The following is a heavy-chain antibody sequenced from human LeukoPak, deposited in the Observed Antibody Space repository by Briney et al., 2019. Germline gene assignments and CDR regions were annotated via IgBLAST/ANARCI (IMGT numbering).Heavy chain of an antibody. CDR2: INPNSGGT. Sequence: GASVKVSCKASGYTFTGYYMHWVRQAPGQGLEWMGWINPNSGGTNYAQKFQGRVTMTRDTSISTAYMELSRLRSDDTAVYYCARGPDTYYGDYVVFDYWGQGTLVTVSS. CDR3: ARGPDTYYGDYVVFDY. CDR1: GYTFTGYY. J-gene: IGHJ4*02. D-gene: IGHD4-17*01. V-gene: IGHV1-2*02.